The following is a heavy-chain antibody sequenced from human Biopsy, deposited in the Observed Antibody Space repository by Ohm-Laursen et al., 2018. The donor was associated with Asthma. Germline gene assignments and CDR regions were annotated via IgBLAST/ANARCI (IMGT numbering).Heavy chain of an antibody. CDR3: ARAVDYSHYYGIDV. CDR2: ISVYNGNT. J-gene: IGHJ6*02. CDR1: GYTFNSAG. D-gene: IGHD3-10*01. Sequence: ASAKASCKPSGYTFNSAGITWVRQAPGQGLEWMGWISVYNGNTKVAQTLQDRVTIITDTSTSTAYMELRSLRSDDTAVYFCARAVDYSHYYGIDVWGQGTTVTVS. V-gene: IGHV1-18*01.